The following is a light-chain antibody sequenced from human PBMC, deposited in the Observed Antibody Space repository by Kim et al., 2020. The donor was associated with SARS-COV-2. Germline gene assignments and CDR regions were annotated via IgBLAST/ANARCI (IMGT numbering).Light chain of an antibody. CDR2: GKN. CDR3: NSRDTSTNHYV. Sequence: SSELTQDPAVSVALGQTVKITCQGDSLRNYYGSWFQQKPGQAPILVIFGKNNRPSGIPDRFSGSSSGNTASLTITGAQAEDEADYYCNSRDTSTNHYVFG. V-gene: IGLV3-19*01. J-gene: IGLJ1*01. CDR1: SLRNYY.